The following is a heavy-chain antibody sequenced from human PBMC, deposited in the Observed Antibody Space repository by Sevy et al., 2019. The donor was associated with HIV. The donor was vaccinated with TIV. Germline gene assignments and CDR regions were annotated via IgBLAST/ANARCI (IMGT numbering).Heavy chain of an antibody. CDR3: ARRRSGHFFDS. Sequence: SETLSLTCAVSGGSFIGYYWSWIRQPPGKGLEWIGEINHSGSTDYNPSLKSRVTISVDTPKNQFSLKLNSVTAADSAMYYCARRRSGHFFDSWGQETLVTVSS. D-gene: IGHD6-19*01. J-gene: IGHJ4*02. CDR1: GGSFIGYY. V-gene: IGHV4-34*01. CDR2: INHSGST.